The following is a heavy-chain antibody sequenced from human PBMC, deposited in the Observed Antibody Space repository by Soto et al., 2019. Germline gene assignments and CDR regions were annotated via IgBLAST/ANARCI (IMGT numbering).Heavy chain of an antibody. Sequence: PSETLSLTCTVSGGSITSGDYYWTWIRQPPGKGLEWVGSIYYSGNTIYNPSLKSRVTISVDKSKNQFSLKLSSVTAADTAVYYCATRYMTYSGSYYGLVDYWGQGTLVTVSS. CDR1: GGSITSGDYY. CDR2: IYYSGNT. CDR3: ATRYMTYSGSYYGLVDY. D-gene: IGHD1-26*01. V-gene: IGHV4-39*07. J-gene: IGHJ4*02.